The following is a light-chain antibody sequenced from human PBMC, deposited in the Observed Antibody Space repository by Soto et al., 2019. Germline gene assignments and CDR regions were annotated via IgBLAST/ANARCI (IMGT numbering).Light chain of an antibody. V-gene: IGKV3-20*01. CDR2: GAS. Sequence: EIVLTQSPGTLSLSPGERVSLSCRASQSVSRSYLAWYQQKPGQAPRLLIYGASNRATGIPDRFSGSGSGTDFTLTISRLEPEDFAVYYCHQYDTSPRTFGQGTKVDIK. CDR3: HQYDTSPRT. CDR1: QSVSRSY. J-gene: IGKJ1*01.